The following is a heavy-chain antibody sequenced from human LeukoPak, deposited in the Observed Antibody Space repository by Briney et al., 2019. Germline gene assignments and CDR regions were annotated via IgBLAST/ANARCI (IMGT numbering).Heavy chain of an antibody. Sequence: GGSLRLSCAASGFTFSDNYMTWVRQAPGKGLEWVAVISYDGSNKYYADSVKGRFTISRDNSKNTLYLQMNSLRAEDTAVYYCAKDRGLLGPFDYWGRGTLVTVSS. V-gene: IGHV3-30*18. J-gene: IGHJ4*02. CDR2: ISYDGSNK. CDR1: GFTFSDNY. CDR3: AKDRGLLGPFDY. D-gene: IGHD2-21*01.